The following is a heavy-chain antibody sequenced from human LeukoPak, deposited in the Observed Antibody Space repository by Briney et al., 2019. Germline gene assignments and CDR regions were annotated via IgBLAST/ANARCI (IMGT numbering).Heavy chain of an antibody. Sequence: SGTLSLTCAVYGASFDGFYWNWLRQAPGKGLEWIGEINYSGMTNYNPALMTRVAISADSSKRQFSLDLTSVTAADTAVYYCAIRLATSRLATATTWFDPWGQGTLVSVSS. CDR2: INYSGMT. J-gene: IGHJ5*02. CDR3: AIRLATSRLATATTWFDP. D-gene: IGHD2-2*01. V-gene: IGHV4-34*01. CDR1: GASFDGFY.